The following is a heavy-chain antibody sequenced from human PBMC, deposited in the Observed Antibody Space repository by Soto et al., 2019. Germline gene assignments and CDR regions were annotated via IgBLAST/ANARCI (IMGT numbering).Heavy chain of an antibody. CDR1: GYTFTSYA. J-gene: IGHJ4*02. D-gene: IGHD3-10*01. CDR3: ARAPDYYGSGY. Sequence: QVQLVQSGAEVKKPGASLKVSCKASGYTFTSYAMHWVRQGPGQRLEWMGWINAGNGNTKYSQKFQGRVTITRDTSASTAYMELSSLRSEDTAVYYCARAPDYYGSGYWGQGTLVTVSS. V-gene: IGHV1-3*01. CDR2: INAGNGNT.